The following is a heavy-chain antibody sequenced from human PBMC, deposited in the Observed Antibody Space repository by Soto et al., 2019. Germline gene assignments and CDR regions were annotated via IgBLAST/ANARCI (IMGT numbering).Heavy chain of an antibody. CDR2: IYYSGST. J-gene: IGHJ5*02. CDR3: ARWWSGSRQGFDP. V-gene: IGHV4-31*03. D-gene: IGHD3-3*01. CDR1: GGSISSGDYY. Sequence: QVQLQESGPGLVKPSQTLSLTCTVSGGSISSGDYYWSWIRQHPGKGLEWIGYIYYSGSTYYNPYLKSRFTISADKSKNQFSLKLSSVTAADTGVYYCARWWSGSRQGFDPWGQGTLVTVSS.